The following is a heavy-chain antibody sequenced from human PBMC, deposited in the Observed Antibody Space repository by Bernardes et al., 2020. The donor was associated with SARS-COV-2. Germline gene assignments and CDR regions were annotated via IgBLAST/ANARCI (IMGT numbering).Heavy chain of an antibody. CDR3: AIDLDISARGYFDS. Sequence: GGSLRLSCAASGFTFSNYAMNWVRQPPGKGLEWVSTISISSNTHYADSVAGRFTISRDNSGNTLYLQMNSLRADDTATYYCAIDLDISARGYFDSWGPGTLGTVSS. CDR1: GFTFSNYA. D-gene: IGHD3-22*01. J-gene: IGHJ4*02. V-gene: IGHV3-23*01. CDR2: ISISSNT.